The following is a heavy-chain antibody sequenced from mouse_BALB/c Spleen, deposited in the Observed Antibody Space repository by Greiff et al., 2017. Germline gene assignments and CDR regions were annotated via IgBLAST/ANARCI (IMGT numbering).Heavy chain of an antibody. J-gene: IGHJ3*01. CDR1: GFTFSSYA. D-gene: IGHD1-1*01. Sequence: EVMLVESGGGLVKPGGSLKLSCAASGFTFSSYAMSWVRQTPEKRLEWVASISSGGSTYYPDSVKGRFTISRDNARNILYLQMSSLRSEDTAMYYCASGGGSSFLFAYWGQGTLVTVSA. CDR2: ISSGGST. V-gene: IGHV5-6-5*01. CDR3: ASGGGSSFLFAY.